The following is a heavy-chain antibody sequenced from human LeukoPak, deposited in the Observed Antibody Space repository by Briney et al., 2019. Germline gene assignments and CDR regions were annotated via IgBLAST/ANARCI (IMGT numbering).Heavy chain of an antibody. CDR1: GGSFSGYY. D-gene: IGHD3-10*01. J-gene: IGHJ5*02. CDR3: ARVRGSSLWFTLGGFDP. Sequence: SETLSLTCAVYGGSFSGYYWSWIRQPPGKGLEWIGEINHRGSTNYNPSLKSRVTISVDTSKNQFSLKLSSVTAADTAVYYCARVRGSSLWFTLGGFDPWGQGTLVTVSS. CDR2: INHRGST. V-gene: IGHV4-34*01.